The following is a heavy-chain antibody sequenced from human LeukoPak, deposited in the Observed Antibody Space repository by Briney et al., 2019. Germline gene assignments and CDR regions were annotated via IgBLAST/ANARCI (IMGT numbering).Heavy chain of an antibody. Sequence: GGSLRLSCAASGFTFGDYAMHWVRQAPGKGLEWVSGITWNSDNIDYADSVKGRFTISRDNAKNSLYLQMNSLRAEDTALYYCAKDNGASYYETLYDVFDLRGHGTKVIVSS. CDR3: AKDNGASYYETLYDVFDL. J-gene: IGHJ3*01. CDR1: GFTFGDYA. D-gene: IGHD1-26*01. V-gene: IGHV3-9*01. CDR2: ITWNSDNI.